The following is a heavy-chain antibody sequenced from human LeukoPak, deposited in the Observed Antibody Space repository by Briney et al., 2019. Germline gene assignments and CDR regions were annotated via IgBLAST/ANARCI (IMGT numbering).Heavy chain of an antibody. CDR1: GFTVSSNY. V-gene: IGHV3-66*01. D-gene: IGHD3-10*01. CDR2: IYSGGST. Sequence: GGSLRLSCAASGFTVSSNYMSWVRQAPGKGLEWVSVIYSGGSTYYADSVKGRFTISRDNSKNTLYLQMNSLRAEHTAVYYCARGRPTYYYGSGSYGDWFDPWGQGTLVTVSS. CDR3: ARGRPTYYYGSGSYGDWFDP. J-gene: IGHJ5*02.